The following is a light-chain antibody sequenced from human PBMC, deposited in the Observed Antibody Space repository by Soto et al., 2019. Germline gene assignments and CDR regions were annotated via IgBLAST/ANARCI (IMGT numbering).Light chain of an antibody. Sequence: DIQLTQSPSSLSASVGDTVTITCRAGQSVKNYLNWYQLKPGKVPKLLIYAASALQSGVPARFVGGTSGPDFTLTIITLHPEDFATYFCQQTYTDRQTFGQGTKLEI. CDR3: QQTYTDRQT. V-gene: IGKV1-39*01. CDR2: AAS. CDR1: QSVKNY. J-gene: IGKJ2*01.